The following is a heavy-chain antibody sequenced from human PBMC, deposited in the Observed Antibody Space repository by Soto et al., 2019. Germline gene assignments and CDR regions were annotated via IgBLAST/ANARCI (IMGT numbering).Heavy chain of an antibody. CDR3: AKAPGVVVTASNWFDP. CDR2: ISGSGGST. D-gene: IGHD2-21*02. J-gene: IGHJ5*02. V-gene: IGHV3-23*01. CDR1: GFTFSSYA. Sequence: PGGSLRLSCAASGFTFSSYAMSWVRQAPGKGLEWVSAISGSGGSTYYADSVKGRFTISRDNSKNTLYLQMNSLRAEDTAVYYCAKAPGVVVTASNWFDPWGQGTLVTVSS.